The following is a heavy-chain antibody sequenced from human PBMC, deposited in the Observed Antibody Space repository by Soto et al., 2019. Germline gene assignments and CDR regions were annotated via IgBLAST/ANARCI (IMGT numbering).Heavy chain of an antibody. CDR2: IWYDGSNK. V-gene: IGHV3-33*01. CDR1: GFTFSSYG. CDR3: ARDNSITMIPGGAFDI. Sequence: GGSLRLSCAASGFTFSSYGMHWVRQAPGKGLEWVAVIWYDGSNKYYADSVKGRFTISRDSSKNTLYLQMNSLRAEDTAVYYCARDNSITMIPGGAFDIWGQGTMVTVSS. D-gene: IGHD3-22*01. J-gene: IGHJ3*02.